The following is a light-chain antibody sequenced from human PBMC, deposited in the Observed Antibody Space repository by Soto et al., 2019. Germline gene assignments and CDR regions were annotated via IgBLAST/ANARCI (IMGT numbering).Light chain of an antibody. Sequence: DTQMTQSPSSLSASVGDRVTITCRASQDISNYLAWFQQQPGKAPRSLIYVASTLQGGVPSRFSGSGSGTDFTLTISSLQPEDFATYFCQQYNTYPLTFGQGTKVDIK. CDR3: QQYNTYPLT. J-gene: IGKJ1*01. CDR1: QDISNY. V-gene: IGKV1-16*01. CDR2: VAS.